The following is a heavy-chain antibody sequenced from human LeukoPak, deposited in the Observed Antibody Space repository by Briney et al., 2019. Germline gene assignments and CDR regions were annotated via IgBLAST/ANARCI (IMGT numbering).Heavy chain of an antibody. CDR1: GFTFSNAW. Sequence: GGSLRLSCAASGFTFSNAWMSWVRQAPGKGLEWVGRIKSKTDGGTTDYAAPVKGRFTISRDDSKNTLYLQMNSLKTEDTAVYYCTTRSYDYVWGSYRYWGQGTLVTVFS. CDR2: IKSKTDGGTT. J-gene: IGHJ4*02. CDR3: TTRSYDYVWGSYRY. D-gene: IGHD3-16*02. V-gene: IGHV3-15*01.